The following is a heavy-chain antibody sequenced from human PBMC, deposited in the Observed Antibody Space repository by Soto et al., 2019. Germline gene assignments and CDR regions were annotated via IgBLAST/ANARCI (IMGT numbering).Heavy chain of an antibody. Sequence: ASVKGSCKASGYTFTGYYRHWVRHAPGQGLEWMGWINPNSGGTNYAQKFQGWVTMTRDTSISTAYMELSRLRSDDTAVYYCARAGGIAAAGTLGDYYYYGMDVWGQGTTVTVSS. CDR3: ARAGGIAAAGTLGDYYYYGMDV. V-gene: IGHV1-2*04. CDR1: GYTFTGYY. CDR2: INPNSGGT. D-gene: IGHD6-13*01. J-gene: IGHJ6*02.